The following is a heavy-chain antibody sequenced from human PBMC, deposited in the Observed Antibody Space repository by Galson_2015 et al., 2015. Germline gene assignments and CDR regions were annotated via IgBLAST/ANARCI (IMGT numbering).Heavy chain of an antibody. J-gene: IGHJ5*02. CDR2: IYWDDDK. CDR3: AHRPPSSDTQFDP. D-gene: IGHD6-6*01. V-gene: IGHV2-5*02. Sequence: PALVKPTPTLTLPCSFSGFSLSTSGMGVGWIRQPPGKALEWLALIYWDDDKRYRPSLKSRLTITKDTSKNQVVLTMTTMDPMDTATYYCAHRPPSSDTQFDPWGQGTLVTVSS. CDR1: GFSLSTSGMG.